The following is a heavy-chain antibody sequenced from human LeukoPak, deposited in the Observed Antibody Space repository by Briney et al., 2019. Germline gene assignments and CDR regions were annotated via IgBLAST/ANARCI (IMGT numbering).Heavy chain of an antibody. CDR1: GFTFSTYD. Sequence: ETGGSLRLSCAASGFTFSTYDMSWIRQAPGKGLEWVSYISSSGSTIYYADSVKGRFTISRDNAKNSLYLQMNSLRAGDTAVYYCARELDPADYWGQGTLVTVSS. D-gene: IGHD2-2*03. J-gene: IGHJ4*02. CDR2: ISSSGSTI. CDR3: ARELDPADY. V-gene: IGHV3-11*04.